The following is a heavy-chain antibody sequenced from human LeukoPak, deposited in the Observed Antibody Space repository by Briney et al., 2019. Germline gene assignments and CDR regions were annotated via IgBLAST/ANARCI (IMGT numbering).Heavy chain of an antibody. Sequence: ASVKVSCKASGYTFTSYDINWVRQAAGQGLEWMGWMNPNSGNTGYAQKFQGRLTMTRNTSISTAYMELTSLRSDDTAVYFCATLDSYYDNSGRPLIPDWGQGTLVTVSS. CDR1: GYTFTSYD. D-gene: IGHD3-22*01. CDR3: ATLDSYYDNSGRPLIPD. CDR2: MNPNSGNT. J-gene: IGHJ4*02. V-gene: IGHV1-8*01.